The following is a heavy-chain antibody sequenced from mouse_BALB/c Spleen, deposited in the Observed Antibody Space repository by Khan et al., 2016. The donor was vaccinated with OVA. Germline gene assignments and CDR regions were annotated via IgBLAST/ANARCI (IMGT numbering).Heavy chain of an antibody. Sequence: DLVTPGASVKLSCKASGYTFTSYWINWIKERPGQGLEWIGRVAPGSGSTSYNEMFKAKATLTIDPLSRPAYIQLSSLSSEDSAVYFCASSNYYGNSLYAMDYWGQGTSVTVSS. D-gene: IGHD1-1*01. CDR1: GYTFTSYW. V-gene: IGHV1S41*01. J-gene: IGHJ4*01. CDR2: VAPGSGST. CDR3: ASSNYYGNSLYAMDY.